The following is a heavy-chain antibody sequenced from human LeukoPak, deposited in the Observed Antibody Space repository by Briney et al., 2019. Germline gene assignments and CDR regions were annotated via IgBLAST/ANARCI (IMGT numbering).Heavy chain of an antibody. CDR3: ATGQIAARPLDYYYYMDV. Sequence: GASVKVSCKASGYTFTGYYMHWVRQALGQGLEWMGWINPNSGGTNYAQKFQGRVTMTEDTSTDTAYMELSSLRSEDTAVYYCATGQIAARPLDYYYYMDVWGKGTTVTVSS. CDR1: GYTFTGYY. J-gene: IGHJ6*03. V-gene: IGHV1-2*02. D-gene: IGHD6-6*01. CDR2: INPNSGGT.